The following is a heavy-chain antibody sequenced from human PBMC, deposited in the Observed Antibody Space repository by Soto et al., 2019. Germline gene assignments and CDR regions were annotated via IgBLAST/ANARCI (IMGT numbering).Heavy chain of an antibody. V-gene: IGHV4-39*01. CDR1: GGSISSSSYY. J-gene: IGHJ4*02. CDR3: ARREFYCSGGSCYRGFDY. CDR2: IYYSGST. Sequence: QLQLQESGPGLVKPSETLSLTCTVSGGSISSSSYYWGWIRQPPGKGLEWIGSIYYSGSTYYNPSLKSRVTISVDTSKNQFSLKLSSVTAADTAVYYCARREFYCSGGSCYRGFDYWGQGTLVTVSS. D-gene: IGHD2-15*01.